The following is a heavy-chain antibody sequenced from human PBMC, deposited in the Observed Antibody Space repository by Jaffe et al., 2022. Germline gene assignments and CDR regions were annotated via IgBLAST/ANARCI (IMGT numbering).Heavy chain of an antibody. V-gene: IGHV3-49*03. D-gene: IGHD6-13*01. CDR2: IRSKAYGGTT. CDR1: GFTFGDYA. CDR3: TRDFLDIAAADPYYFDY. Sequence: EVQLVESGGGLVQPGRSLRLSCTASGFTFGDYAMSWFRQAPGKGLEWVGFIRSKAYGGTTEYAASVKGRFTISRDDSKSIAYLQMNSLKTEDTAVYYCTRDFLDIAAADPYYFDYWGQGTLVTVSS. J-gene: IGHJ4*02.